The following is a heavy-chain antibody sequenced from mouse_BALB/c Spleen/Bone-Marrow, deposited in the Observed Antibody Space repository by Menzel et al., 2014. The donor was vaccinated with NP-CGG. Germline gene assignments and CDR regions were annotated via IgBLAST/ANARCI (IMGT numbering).Heavy chain of an antibody. Sequence: VMLVESGPGLVAPSQSLSITCTVSGFSLTSYGVHWVRQPPGKGLEWLGVIWAGGITNYNPTLMSRLSINKDDSKSKVFLKMNSLQTDDTAMYYCARGGYYKYDEDAMDYWGQGTSVTVSS. CDR3: ARGGYYKYDEDAMDY. D-gene: IGHD2-14*01. CDR2: IWAGGIT. V-gene: IGHV2-9*02. CDR1: GFSLTSYG. J-gene: IGHJ4*01.